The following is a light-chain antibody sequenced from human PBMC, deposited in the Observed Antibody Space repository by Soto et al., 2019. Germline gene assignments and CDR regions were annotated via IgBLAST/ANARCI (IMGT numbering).Light chain of an antibody. V-gene: IGKV1-9*01. CDR3: QQVKSFPRT. CDR2: EES. J-gene: IGKJ4*01. CDR1: HAITNN. Sequence: DIHVTESPSSLSAYVGDRVNITCRASHAITNNLAWYQQKPGNPPKLLIYEESTLHSGVPSRFSGRKVGTQFILTIDSLQPEDFATYYCQQVKSFPRTFGGGTKVDI.